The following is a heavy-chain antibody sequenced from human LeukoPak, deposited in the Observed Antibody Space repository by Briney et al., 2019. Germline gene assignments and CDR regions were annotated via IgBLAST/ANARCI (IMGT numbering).Heavy chain of an antibody. CDR3: ARPALYCSSTVCPPYMDV. CDR2: IYPGDSDT. D-gene: IGHD2-2*01. CDR1: GYSFTSYW. V-gene: IGHV5-51*01. J-gene: IGHJ6*03. Sequence: GESLKISCKGSGYSFTSYWIGWVRQRPGKGLEWMGVIYPGDSDTRYSPSFQGHVTISADESISTAYLQWGSLKASDTATYYCARPALYCSSTVCPPYMDVWGKGTTVTVSS.